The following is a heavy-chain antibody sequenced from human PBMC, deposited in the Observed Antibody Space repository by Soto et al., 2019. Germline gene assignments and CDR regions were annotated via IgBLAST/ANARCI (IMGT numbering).Heavy chain of an antibody. CDR2: ISTDGSST. CDR1: GFTFSSYW. V-gene: IGHV3-74*01. D-gene: IGHD6-6*01. Sequence: EVQLVESGGGLVQPGGSLRLSCAASGFTFSSYWMHWVRQPPGKGLVWVSRISTDGSSTSYADSVKGRFTISRDNAENTLYLQMNSLTAEDTAVYYCAIGETRHSSLSVYWGQGTLVTVAS. CDR3: AIGETRHSSLSVY. J-gene: IGHJ4*02.